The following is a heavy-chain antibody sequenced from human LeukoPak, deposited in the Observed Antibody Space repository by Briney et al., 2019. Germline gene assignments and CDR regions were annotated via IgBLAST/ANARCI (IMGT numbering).Heavy chain of an antibody. Sequence: ASVKVSCKASGYTFTSYDIKWVRQATGQGLEWMGWMNPNSGGTNYAQKFQGRVTMTRDTSISTAYMELSRLRSDDTAVYYWAREGMIVVAPFDYWGQGTLVTVSS. CDR2: MNPNSGGT. CDR1: GYTFTSYD. D-gene: IGHD3-22*01. J-gene: IGHJ4*02. CDR3: AREGMIVVAPFDY. V-gene: IGHV1-2*02.